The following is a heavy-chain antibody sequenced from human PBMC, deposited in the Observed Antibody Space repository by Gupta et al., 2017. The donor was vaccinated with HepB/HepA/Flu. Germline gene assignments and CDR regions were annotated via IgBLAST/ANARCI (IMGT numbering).Heavy chain of an antibody. CDR2: IIPILGIA. J-gene: IGHJ4*02. CDR3: ARDFDGSGSYSLYFDY. CDR1: GGTFSSYA. D-gene: IGHD3-10*01. Sequence: QVQLVQSGAEVKKPGSSVKLSCKASGGTFSSYAISWVRQAPGQGLEWMGRIIPILGIANYAQKFQGRVTITADKSTSTAYMELSSLRSEDTAVYYCARDFDGSGSYSLYFDYWGQGTLVTVSS. V-gene: IGHV1-69*04.